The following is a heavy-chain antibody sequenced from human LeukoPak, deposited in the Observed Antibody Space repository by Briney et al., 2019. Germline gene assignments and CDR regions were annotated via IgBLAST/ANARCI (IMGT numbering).Heavy chain of an antibody. Sequence: GSSVKVSCKASGGTFSSYAISWVRQAPGQGLEWMGWVSAYNGNTNYAQKLQGRVTMTTDTSTSTAYMELRSLRSDDTAVYYCARSRTYYYDSSGYYLGFPYDYWGQGTLVTVSS. CDR3: ARSRTYYYDSSGYYLGFPYDY. CDR1: GGTFSSYA. J-gene: IGHJ4*02. CDR2: VSAYNGNT. D-gene: IGHD3-22*01. V-gene: IGHV1-18*01.